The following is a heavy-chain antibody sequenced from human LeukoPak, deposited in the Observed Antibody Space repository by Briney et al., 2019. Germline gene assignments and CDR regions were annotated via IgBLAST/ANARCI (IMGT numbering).Heavy chain of an antibody. CDR3: ARVTKLAKTYYYGSGSYYSRGFFDY. CDR1: GGSFSGYY. J-gene: IGHJ4*02. CDR2: INHSGST. D-gene: IGHD3-10*01. V-gene: IGHV4-34*01. Sequence: SETLSLTCAVYGGSFSGYYWRWIRQPPGKGLEWIGEINHSGSTNYNPSLKSRVTISVDTSKNQFSLTLSSVTAADTAVYYCARVTKLAKTYYYGSGSYYSRGFFDYWGQGTLVTVSS.